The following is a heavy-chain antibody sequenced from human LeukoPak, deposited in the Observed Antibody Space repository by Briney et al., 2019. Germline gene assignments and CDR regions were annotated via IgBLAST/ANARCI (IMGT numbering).Heavy chain of an antibody. Sequence: ASVKVSCKASGYTFASYYMHWVRQAPGQGLEWMGIINPSGGSTSYAQKFQGRVTMTRDTSTSTVYMELSSLRSDDTAVYYCARVGVEEQQLVAVSYYFDYWGQGTLVTVSS. D-gene: IGHD6-13*01. CDR1: GYTFASYY. V-gene: IGHV1-46*01. CDR3: ARVGVEEQQLVAVSYYFDY. CDR2: INPSGGST. J-gene: IGHJ4*02.